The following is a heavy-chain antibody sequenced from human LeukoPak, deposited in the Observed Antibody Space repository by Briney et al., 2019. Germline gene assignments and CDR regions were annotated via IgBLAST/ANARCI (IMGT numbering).Heavy chain of an antibody. Sequence: PGRSLRLSCAASGFTFSSYGMHWVRQAPGKGLEWVAVIWYDGSNKYYADSVKGRFTISRDNSKNTLYLQMNSLRAEDTAVYYCAKDLGRLVRGALGGNDAFDIWGQGTMVTVSS. CDR1: GFTFSSYG. CDR3: AKDLGRLVRGALGGNDAFDI. J-gene: IGHJ3*02. D-gene: IGHD3-10*01. V-gene: IGHV3-33*06. CDR2: IWYDGSNK.